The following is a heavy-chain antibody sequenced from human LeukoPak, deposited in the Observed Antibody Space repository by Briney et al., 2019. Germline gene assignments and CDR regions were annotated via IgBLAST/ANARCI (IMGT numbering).Heavy chain of an antibody. V-gene: IGHV1-69*05. J-gene: IGHJ4*02. CDR1: GGTFSSYV. CDR3: AREDSGYGHDY. Sequence: SVKVSCKASGGTFSSYVISWVRQAPGQGLEWMGGIIPIFGTASYAQKSQGRVTITTDESTSTAHMELSSLRSEDTAVYYCAREDSGYGHDYWGQGTLVTVSS. CDR2: IIPIFGTA. D-gene: IGHD5-12*01.